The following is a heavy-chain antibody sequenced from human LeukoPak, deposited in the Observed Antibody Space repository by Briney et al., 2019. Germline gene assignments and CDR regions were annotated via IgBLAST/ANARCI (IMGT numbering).Heavy chain of an antibody. D-gene: IGHD7-27*01. J-gene: IGHJ4*02. V-gene: IGHV4-59*01. CDR3: ARRAAGAWATFDY. CDR1: GGSITSYY. Sequence: SETLSLTCNVSGGSITSYYWSWIRQPPGKGLEWIGYIYYTGRTKYNASLESRVTISVDTSNNQFSLRLNSATPADTAIYYCARRAAGAWATFDYWGQGTLVTVSS. CDR2: IYYTGRT.